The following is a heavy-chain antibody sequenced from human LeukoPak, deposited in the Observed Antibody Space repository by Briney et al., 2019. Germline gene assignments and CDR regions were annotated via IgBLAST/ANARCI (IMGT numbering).Heavy chain of an antibody. D-gene: IGHD2-2*01. J-gene: IGHJ6*03. Sequence: GGSLRLSCAASGFTFSSYGMHWVRQAPGKGLEWVAFIRYDGSNKYYADSVKGRFTISRDNSKNTLYLQMSSLRAEDTAVYYCAKDQYCSSTSCYHYYYMDVWGKGTTVTVSS. CDR1: GFTFSSYG. CDR2: IRYDGSNK. CDR3: AKDQYCSSTSCYHYYYMDV. V-gene: IGHV3-30*02.